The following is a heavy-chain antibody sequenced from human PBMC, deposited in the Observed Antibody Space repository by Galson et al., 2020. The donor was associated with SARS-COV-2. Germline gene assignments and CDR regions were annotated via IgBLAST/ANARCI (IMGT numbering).Heavy chain of an antibody. CDR3: ARLNWNAGGLDY. V-gene: IGHV4-59*13. D-gene: IGHD1-1*01. J-gene: IGHJ4*02. CDR2: IYYSGST. Sequence: SETLSLTCTVSGGSISSYYWSWIRQPPGKGLEWIGYIYYSGSTNYNPSLKSRVTISLDTSKSQFSLKLTSVTAADTAVYYCARLNWNAGGLDYWGQGTLVTVSS. CDR1: GGSISSYY.